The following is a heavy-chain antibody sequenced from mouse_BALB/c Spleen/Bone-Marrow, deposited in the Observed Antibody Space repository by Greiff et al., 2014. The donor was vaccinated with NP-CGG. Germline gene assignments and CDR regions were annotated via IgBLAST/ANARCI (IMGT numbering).Heavy chain of an antibody. J-gene: IGHJ2*01. CDR2: IRNKANGYTT. CDR3: ARDKGRVFFDY. V-gene: IGHV7-3*02. Sequence: DVMLVESGGGLVQPGGSLRLSCATSGLTFTDYYMNWVRQPPGKALEWLGFIRNKANGYTTEHSASVKSRFTISRDNSQNILYLQMNTLRADDSATYYCARDKGRVFFDYWGQGTTLTVSS. CDR1: GLTFTDYY.